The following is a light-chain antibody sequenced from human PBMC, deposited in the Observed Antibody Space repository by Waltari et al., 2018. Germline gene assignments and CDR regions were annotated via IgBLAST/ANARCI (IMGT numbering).Light chain of an antibody. Sequence: EIVMTQSPATLSGSPGERANLACRASQSVGSNLAWYQQKPGQAPRLLISGASTGATGVPARFSGSGSGTEFTLTISSLQSEDFAIYYCQQHNNWPLTFGGGTKVESK. CDR2: GAS. CDR1: QSVGSN. J-gene: IGKJ4*01. CDR3: QQHNNWPLT. V-gene: IGKV3-15*01.